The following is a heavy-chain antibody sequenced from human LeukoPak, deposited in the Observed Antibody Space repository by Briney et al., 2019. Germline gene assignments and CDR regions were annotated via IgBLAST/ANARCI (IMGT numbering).Heavy chain of an antibody. D-gene: IGHD5-18*01. CDR1: GGSISSYY. V-gene: IGHV4-59*08. CDR3: ARVRGYSYGIDY. CDR2: IYYSGST. Sequence: SETLSLTCTVSGGSISSYYWSWIRQPPGKGLEWIGYIYYSGSTNYNPSLKSRVTISVDTSKNQFSLKLSSVTAADTAVYYCARVRGYSYGIDYWGQGTLVTVPS. J-gene: IGHJ4*02.